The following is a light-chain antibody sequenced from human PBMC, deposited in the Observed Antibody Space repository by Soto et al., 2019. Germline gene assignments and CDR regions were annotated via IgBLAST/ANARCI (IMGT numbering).Light chain of an antibody. CDR1: QSVTSGY. V-gene: IGKV3-20*01. J-gene: IGKJ2*01. CDR3: QQYDTFPYT. Sequence: EIVLTQSPDTLSLSPGERATLSCRASQSVTSGYLAWYQQKPSQPPRLLIYTVSRRATGIPDGFSGSGSGTDFTLSINRLEPDDFAVYYCQQYDTFPYTFGQGT. CDR2: TVS.